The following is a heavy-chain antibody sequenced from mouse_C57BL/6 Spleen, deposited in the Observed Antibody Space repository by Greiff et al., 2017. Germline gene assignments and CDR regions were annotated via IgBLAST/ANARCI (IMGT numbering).Heavy chain of an antibody. V-gene: IGHV1-15*01. CDR1: GYTFTDYE. J-gene: IGHJ3*01. Sequence: QVQLQQSGAELVRPGASVTLSCKASGYTFTDYEMHWVKQTPVHGLEWIGAIDPETGGTAYNQKFKGKAILTADKSSSTAYMELSSLTSEDSAGYECTKGLRSGFAYWGQGTLVTVSA. D-gene: IGHD2-4*01. CDR3: TKGLRSGFAY. CDR2: IDPETGGT.